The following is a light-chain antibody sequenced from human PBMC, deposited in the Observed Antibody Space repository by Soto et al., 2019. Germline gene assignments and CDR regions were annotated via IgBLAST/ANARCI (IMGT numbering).Light chain of an antibody. CDR2: SNN. CDR1: NSNIGRNT. Sequence: QSVLTQPPSASGTPGQRVTMSCTGSNSNIGRNTVNWYQQLPGTAPKLLIHSNNQRPSGVPDRFSGSTSGTSASLAISGLQSEDEADYYCATWDDSLIAFFGGGTKLTVL. V-gene: IGLV1-44*01. J-gene: IGLJ2*01. CDR3: ATWDDSLIAF.